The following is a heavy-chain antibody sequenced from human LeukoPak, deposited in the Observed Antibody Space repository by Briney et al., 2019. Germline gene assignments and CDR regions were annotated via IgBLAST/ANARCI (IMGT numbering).Heavy chain of an antibody. CDR2: ISGSGGGT. V-gene: IGHV3-23*01. D-gene: IGHD2-2*01. Sequence: GGSLRLSCTASGFTFSSYTMSWVRQAPGKGLEWVSAISGSGGGTYYADSVKGRFTISRDNSRNTLYLQVNTLRAEDTAVYYCAKDQGCTSSNCYLHFDYWGQGTLVTVSS. CDR3: AKDQGCTSSNCYLHFDY. J-gene: IGHJ4*02. CDR1: GFTFSSYT.